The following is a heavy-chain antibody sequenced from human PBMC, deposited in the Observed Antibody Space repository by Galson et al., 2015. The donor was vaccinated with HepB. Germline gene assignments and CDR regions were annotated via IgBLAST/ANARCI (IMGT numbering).Heavy chain of an antibody. D-gene: IGHD3-22*01. J-gene: IGHJ3*02. Sequence: SVKVSCKASGYTFTSYGISWVRQAPGQGLEWMGWISAYNGNTNYAQKLQGRVTMTTDTSTSTAYMELRSLRSDDTAVYYCARVKGGITMIVVVILDAFDIWGQGTMVTVSS. CDR1: GYTFTSYG. V-gene: IGHV1-18*04. CDR3: ARVKGGITMIVVVILDAFDI. CDR2: ISAYNGNT.